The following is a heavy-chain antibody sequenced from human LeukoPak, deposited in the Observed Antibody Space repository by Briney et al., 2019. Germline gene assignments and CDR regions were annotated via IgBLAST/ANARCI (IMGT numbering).Heavy chain of an antibody. V-gene: IGHV3-7*01. CDR2: IKEDGSEK. CDR1: GFTFSSYW. J-gene: IGHJ4*02. CDR3: TRNSGWYRLDY. Sequence: GGSLRLSCTASGFTFSSYWMTWVRQAPGKGLEWVANIKEDGSEKGFADSVKGRFTISRDNAKNSLFLQMNSLRADDMAVYYCTRNSGWYRLDYWGQGTLVTVPS. D-gene: IGHD6-19*01.